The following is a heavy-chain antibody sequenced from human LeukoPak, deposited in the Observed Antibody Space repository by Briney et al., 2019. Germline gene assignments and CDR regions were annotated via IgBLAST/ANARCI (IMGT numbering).Heavy chain of an antibody. J-gene: IGHJ5*02. CDR3: ARDVGGYCSSTSCYTQGGWFDP. CDR2: IIPILGIA. CDR1: GGTFSSYA. D-gene: IGHD2-2*01. Sequence: ASVKVSCKASGGTFSSYAISWVRQAPGQGLEWMGRIIPILGIANYAQKFQGRVTITADKSTSTAYMELSSLRSDDTAVYYCARDVGGYCSSTSCYTQGGWFDPWGQGTLVTVSS. V-gene: IGHV1-69*04.